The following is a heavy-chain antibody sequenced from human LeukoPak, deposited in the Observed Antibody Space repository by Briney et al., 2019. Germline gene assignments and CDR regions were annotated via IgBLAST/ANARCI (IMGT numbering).Heavy chain of an antibody. D-gene: IGHD2-15*01. Sequence: GESLKISCKGSGYSFPNYWIGWVGQVPGKGLEWMGIIFPGDSDTRYSPSFQGQVTISADKSISTAYLQWSSLKASDTAMYFCARHGCAIGSCFQGDDWFDPWGQGTLVTVSS. CDR2: IFPGDSDT. CDR3: ARHGCAIGSCFQGDDWFDP. V-gene: IGHV5-51*01. J-gene: IGHJ5*02. CDR1: GYSFPNYW.